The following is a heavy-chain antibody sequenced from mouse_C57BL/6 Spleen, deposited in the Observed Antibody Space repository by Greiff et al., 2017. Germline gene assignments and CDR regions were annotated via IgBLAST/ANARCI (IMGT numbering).Heavy chain of an antibody. J-gene: IGHJ1*03. V-gene: IGHV5-17*01. CDR2: ISSGSSTI. CDR3: ARGAPYYYGSSYWYFDV. Sequence: EVKLMESGGGLVKPGGSLKLSCAASGFTFSDYGMHWVRQAPEKGLEWVAYISSGSSTIYYADTVKGRFTISRDNAKNTLFLQMTSLRSEDTAMYYCARGAPYYYGSSYWYFDVWGTGTTVTVSS. D-gene: IGHD1-1*01. CDR1: GFTFSDYG.